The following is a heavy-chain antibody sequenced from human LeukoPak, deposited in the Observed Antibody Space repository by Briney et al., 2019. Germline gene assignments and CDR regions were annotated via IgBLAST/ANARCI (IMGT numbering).Heavy chain of an antibody. J-gene: IGHJ6*03. CDR1: GYTFTSYY. CDR2: INPSGGST. D-gene: IGHD2-2*01. Sequence: ASVKVSCKASGYTFTSYYMHWVRQAPGQGLEWMGIINPSGGSTSYAQKFQGRVTMTRDMSTSTVYMELSSLRSEDTAVYYCARGDIVVVPAAIRYYYYYYMDVWGKGTTVTVSS. V-gene: IGHV1-46*01. CDR3: ARGDIVVVPAAIRYYYYYYMDV.